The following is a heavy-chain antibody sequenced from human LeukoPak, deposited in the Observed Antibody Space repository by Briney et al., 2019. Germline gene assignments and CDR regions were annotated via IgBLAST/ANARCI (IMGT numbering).Heavy chain of an antibody. Sequence: ASVKVSCKASGYTFTGYYMHWVRQAPGQGLEWMGWINPNSGGTNYAQKFQGRVTMTRDTSISTAYMELSRLRSDDTAVYYCARVSKRGFGELGYWGQGTLVTVSS. CDR2: INPNSGGT. V-gene: IGHV1-2*02. J-gene: IGHJ4*02. D-gene: IGHD3-10*01. CDR1: GYTFTGYY. CDR3: ARVSKRGFGELGY.